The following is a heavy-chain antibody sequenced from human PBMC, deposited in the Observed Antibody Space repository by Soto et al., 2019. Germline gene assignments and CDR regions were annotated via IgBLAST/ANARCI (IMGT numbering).Heavy chain of an antibody. V-gene: IGHV3-48*02. CDR1: GFKFSIYS. J-gene: IGHJ4*02. Sequence: EVQLVESGGALVQPGGSLRLSCAASGFKFSIYSMNWVRQAPGKGLEWSAYITSDTKTIKYADSVKGRFTISRDNAKNSVYLPMNSLSDEDTAVYYCARSVEGHFDYWGQGTVVTVSS. CDR2: ITSDTKTI. D-gene: IGHD6-19*01. CDR3: ARSVEGHFDY.